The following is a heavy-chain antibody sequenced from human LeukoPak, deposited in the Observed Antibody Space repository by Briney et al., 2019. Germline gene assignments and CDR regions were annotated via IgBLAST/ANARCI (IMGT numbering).Heavy chain of an antibody. J-gene: IGHJ3*02. Sequence: GSLRLSCAASGFTFSVYWMGWVRQAPGKGLEWIGEINHSGSTNYNPSLKSRVTISVDTSKNQFSLKLSSVTAADTAVYYCARGRGMRLRLQYAFDIWGQGTMVTVSS. D-gene: IGHD4-17*01. CDR2: INHSGST. V-gene: IGHV4-34*01. CDR3: ARGRGMRLRLQYAFDI. CDR1: GFTFSVYW.